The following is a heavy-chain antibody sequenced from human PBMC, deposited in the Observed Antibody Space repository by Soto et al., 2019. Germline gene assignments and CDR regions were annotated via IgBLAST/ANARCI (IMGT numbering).Heavy chain of an antibody. V-gene: IGHV4-39*01. CDR3: ARHKGYYDSSGYSAFFDP. J-gene: IGHJ5*02. D-gene: IGHD3-22*01. CDR1: GGSISSSNYF. Sequence: SLTCTVSGGSISSSNYFWGLIRQSPGKGLEWIGSMYYSGSTYYNPSLKSRVTISVDTSKNQFSLKLSSVTAADTAMYYCARHKGYYDSSGYSAFFDPWGQGTLVTVSS. CDR2: MYYSGST.